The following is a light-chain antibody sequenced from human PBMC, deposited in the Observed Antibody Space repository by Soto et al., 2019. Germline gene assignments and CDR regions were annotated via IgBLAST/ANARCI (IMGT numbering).Light chain of an antibody. V-gene: IGKV3-20*01. J-gene: IGKJ1*01. CDR1: QSVRSNY. CDR3: LQYGTAVWT. CDR2: GAF. Sequence: EIVLTQSPDTLSLSPGERATLSCRASQSVRSNYLAWYQQRPDQAPRLLIHGAFTRATGIPDRFSARGSETDFALTISRLEPEDFALYYCLQYGTAVWTFGQRTKVEIK.